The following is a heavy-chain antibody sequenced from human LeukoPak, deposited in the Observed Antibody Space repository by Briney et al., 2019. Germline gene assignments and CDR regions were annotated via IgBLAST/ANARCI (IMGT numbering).Heavy chain of an antibody. V-gene: IGHV3-7*01. J-gene: IGHJ4*02. CDR3: ARDRRVGAIAYYFDY. CDR2: IKHDASEK. D-gene: IGHD1-26*01. CDR1: GFTFHNYW. Sequence: GGSLRLSCAASGFTFHNYWMAWVRQTPGKGLEWVANIKHDASEKYYADSVKGRFTISRDNSKNTLYLQMNSLRAEDTAVYYCARDRRVGAIAYYFDYWGQGTLVTVSS.